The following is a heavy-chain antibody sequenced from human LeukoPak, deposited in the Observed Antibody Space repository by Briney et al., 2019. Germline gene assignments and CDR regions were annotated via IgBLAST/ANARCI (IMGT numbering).Heavy chain of an antibody. Sequence: GGSLRLSCAVSGFTFSSYWMHWVRQAPGEGLVWVSRMNSDGSSTTYADSVKGRFTISRDNAKNTLYLQMNSLRAEDTAVYYCARSQETTVTTAEFDYWGQGTLVTVSS. J-gene: IGHJ4*02. D-gene: IGHD4-17*01. CDR3: ARSQETTVTTAEFDY. CDR1: GFTFSSYW. V-gene: IGHV3-74*03. CDR2: MNSDGSST.